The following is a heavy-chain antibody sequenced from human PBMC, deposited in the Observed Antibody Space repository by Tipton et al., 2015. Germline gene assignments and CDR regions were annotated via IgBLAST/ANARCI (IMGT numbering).Heavy chain of an antibody. D-gene: IGHD5-24*01. Sequence: LRLSCSLSGGSFYTYYGTWIRQPPGQGLEWIGEIYHSGTTNYNPSLRGRFTISLRTSKNQLSLRVDSVTAADTAIYYCARGGSPIIEMAYHHSGLDVWGQGTTVTVSS. CDR1: GGSFYTYY. CDR2: IYHSGTT. V-gene: IGHV4-34*01. CDR3: ARGGSPIIEMAYHHSGLDV. J-gene: IGHJ6*02.